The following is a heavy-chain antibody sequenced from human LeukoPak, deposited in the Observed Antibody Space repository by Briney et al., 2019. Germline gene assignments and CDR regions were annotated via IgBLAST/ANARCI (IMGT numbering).Heavy chain of an antibody. J-gene: IGHJ4*02. CDR1: GYTFTGYY. D-gene: IGHD4-17*01. Sequence: ASVKVSCTASGYTFTGYYMHWVRQAPGQGLEWMGWINPNSGSTNYAQKFQGRVTMTRDTSISTAYMELSRLTSDDTAVYYCARVLPYGPFDYWGQGTLVTVSS. V-gene: IGHV1-2*02. CDR3: ARVLPYGPFDY. CDR2: INPNSGST.